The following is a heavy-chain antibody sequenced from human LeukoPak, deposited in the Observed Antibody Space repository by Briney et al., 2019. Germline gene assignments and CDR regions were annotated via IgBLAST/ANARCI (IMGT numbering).Heavy chain of an antibody. D-gene: IGHD1-1*01. CDR2: ISSSGSTI. CDR3: ARDRERTADF. CDR1: GFTFSDYY. V-gene: IGHV3-11*01. Sequence: PGGSPRLSCVASGFTFSDYYMSWLRQAPGKGLEWVSYISSSGSTIYYTVSVKGRFTISRDNAKNSLYLQMNSLRADDTAVYYCARDRERTADFWGQGTLVTVSS. J-gene: IGHJ4*02.